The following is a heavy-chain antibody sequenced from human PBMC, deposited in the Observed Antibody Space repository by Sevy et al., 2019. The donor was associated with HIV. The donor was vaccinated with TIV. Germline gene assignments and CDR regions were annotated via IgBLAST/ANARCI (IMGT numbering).Heavy chain of an antibody. CDR2: ISSSSYT. V-gene: IGHV3-11*06. CDR1: GFTFSDYY. D-gene: IGHD1-26*01. J-gene: IGHJ4*02. Sequence: GESLKISCAASGFTFSDYYMSWIRQAPGKGLEWVSYISSSSYTIYVDSVKGRFTISRDNAKNSLYLQMNSLRAEDTAVYYCARGLVGATREYWGQGTLVTVSS. CDR3: ARGLVGATREY.